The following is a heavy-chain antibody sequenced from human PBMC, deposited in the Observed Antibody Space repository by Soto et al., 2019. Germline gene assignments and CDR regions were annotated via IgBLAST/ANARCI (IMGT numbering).Heavy chain of an antibody. Sequence: GGSLRLSCAASGFTFSSYWMSWVRQAPGKGLEWVANIKQDGSEKYYVDSVKGRFTISRDNAKNSLYLQMNSLRAEDTAVYYCARARDWEGWLPHFDYWGQGTLVTVSS. CDR1: GFTFSSYW. D-gene: IGHD5-12*01. CDR3: ARARDWEGWLPHFDY. V-gene: IGHV3-7*03. J-gene: IGHJ4*02. CDR2: IKQDGSEK.